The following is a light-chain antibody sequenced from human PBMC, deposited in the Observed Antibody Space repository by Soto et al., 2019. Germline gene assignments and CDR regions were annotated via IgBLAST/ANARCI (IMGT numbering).Light chain of an antibody. J-gene: IGKJ5*01. Sequence: AIQMTQSPSSLSASVGDRVIITCRASQGISNDLGGYQQKPGKAPKILIYAASSLQSGVPSRFSGSGSGTDFTLTISSLQPEDFSSYYCQQDYNYPRTFGQGTRLEIK. V-gene: IGKV1-6*01. CDR3: QQDYNYPRT. CDR1: QGISND. CDR2: AAS.